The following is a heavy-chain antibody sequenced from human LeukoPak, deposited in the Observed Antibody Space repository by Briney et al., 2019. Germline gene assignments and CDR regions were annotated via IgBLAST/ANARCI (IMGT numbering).Heavy chain of an antibody. CDR1: GDSISRSSFH. CDR2: IYYSGST. D-gene: IGHD5-18*01. J-gene: IGHJ4*02. CDR3: ARLVRGFSYGYVDF. V-gene: IGHV4-39*01. Sequence: PSGTLSLTCTVSGDSISRSSFHWGWIRQPPGKGLEWIGSIYYSGSTYYNPSLKSRVTISVDTSKSQFSLRLSSVTAADTALYYCARLVRGFSYGYVDFWGQGTLVTVSS.